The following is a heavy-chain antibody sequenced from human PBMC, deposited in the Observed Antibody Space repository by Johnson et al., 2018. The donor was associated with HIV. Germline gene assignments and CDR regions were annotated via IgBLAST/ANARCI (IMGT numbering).Heavy chain of an antibody. CDR2: IGTTGHT. Sequence: VQLVESGGGLVQPGGSLRLSCAASGFTFSNYDMHWVRQATGKGLEWVSGIGTTGHTYYAGSVKGRFTISRESAKNSLFLQLNSLRDGDTGVNYCARTEWELLRGAFDIWGQGTMVTVSS. V-gene: IGHV3-13*01. J-gene: IGHJ3*02. CDR1: GFTFSNYD. CDR3: ARTEWELLRGAFDI. D-gene: IGHD1-26*01.